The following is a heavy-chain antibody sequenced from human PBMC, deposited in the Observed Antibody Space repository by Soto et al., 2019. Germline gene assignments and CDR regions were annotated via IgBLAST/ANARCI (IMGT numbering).Heavy chain of an antibody. CDR3: AKGPHSSGWHYFDY. D-gene: IGHD6-19*01. CDR2: VSGSGTNR. Sequence: GGSLRLSCAVSGITLSSYAMSWVRQAPGKGLEWVSTVSGSGTNRNYADSVKGRFTVSRDNSENTLYLQMISLRAEDTAIYYCAKGPHSSGWHYFDYWGQGTLVTVSS. CDR1: GITLSSYA. J-gene: IGHJ4*02. V-gene: IGHV3-23*01.